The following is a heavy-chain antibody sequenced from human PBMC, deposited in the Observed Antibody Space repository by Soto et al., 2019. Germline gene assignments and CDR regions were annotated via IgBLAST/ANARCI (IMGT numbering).Heavy chain of an antibody. J-gene: IGHJ4*02. D-gene: IGHD3-10*01. Sequence: QVQLVESGGGMVQPGRSLRLSCAASGFIFSNNGFHWVRQAPGKGMEWVSLTSHDGRDNQYADSVKGRFTISRDNAKDTVFLQMNRLRVEDTAVYFCARWGGSMSSGYYIDYWGQGTLVTVSS. V-gene: IGHV3-33*01. CDR3: ARWGGSMSSGYYIDY. CDR2: TSHDGRDN. CDR1: GFIFSNNG.